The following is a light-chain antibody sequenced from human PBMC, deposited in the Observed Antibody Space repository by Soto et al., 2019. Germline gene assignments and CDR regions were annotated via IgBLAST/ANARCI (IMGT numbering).Light chain of an antibody. CDR1: QTVSSNF. CDR3: QQYGTSPAT. V-gene: IGKV3-20*01. CDR2: GAS. Sequence: EIMLSLSLGTLSLNPGERATLSCKASQTVSSNFLAWYQQRPAQAPRLLIHGASTRATGITDRFSGSVSGTDFTLIISGLEPEDFAVYYCQQYGTSPATFGQGSKVDIK. J-gene: IGKJ1*01.